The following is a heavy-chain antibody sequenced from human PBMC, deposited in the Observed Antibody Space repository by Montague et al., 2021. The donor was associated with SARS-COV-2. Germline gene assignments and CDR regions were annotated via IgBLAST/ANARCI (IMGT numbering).Heavy chain of an antibody. D-gene: IGHD3-3*01. V-gene: IGHV4-34*01. CDR3: ARGGLAGGNYDIWSFSYTSPLDY. Sequence: SETLSLTCAVYGGSFSAHSWSWIRQSPGKGLEWIGEINHRGSTTYMSSLKSRVTMSVDTSKNQFSLKMSSVTVADTAMYYCARGGLAGGNYDIWSFSYTSPLDYWGQGTQVTVSS. CDR2: INHRGST. CDR1: GGSFSAHS. J-gene: IGHJ4*02.